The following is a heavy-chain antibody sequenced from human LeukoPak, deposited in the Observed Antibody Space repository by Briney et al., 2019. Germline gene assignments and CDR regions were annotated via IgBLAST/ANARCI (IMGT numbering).Heavy chain of an antibody. D-gene: IGHD6-19*01. CDR1: GYTFTSYA. J-gene: IGHJ4*02. V-gene: IGHV1-3*01. CDR2: INAGNGNT. CDR3: AREGQWLVRSYFDY. Sequence: ASVKVSCKASGYTFTSYAMHWVRQAPGQRLEWMGGINAGNGNTKYSQKFQGRVTITRDTSASTAYMELSSLRSEDTAVYYCAREGQWLVRSYFDYWGQGTLVTVSS.